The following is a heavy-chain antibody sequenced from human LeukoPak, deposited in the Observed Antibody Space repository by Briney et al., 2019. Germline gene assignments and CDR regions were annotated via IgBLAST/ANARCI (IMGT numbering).Heavy chain of an antibody. V-gene: IGHV1-2*02. J-gene: IGHJ6*02. CDR1: GYTFTGYY. CDR2: INPQTGFT. CDR3: AREQADNYYALDV. Sequence: ASVKVSCKASGYTFTGYYLHWVRQAPGQGLEWMGWINPQTGFTTIAQKFQGRVTMTMDTSISTIYMEMNSLRSDDTATFYCAREQADNYYALDVWGQGTT. D-gene: IGHD5-24*01.